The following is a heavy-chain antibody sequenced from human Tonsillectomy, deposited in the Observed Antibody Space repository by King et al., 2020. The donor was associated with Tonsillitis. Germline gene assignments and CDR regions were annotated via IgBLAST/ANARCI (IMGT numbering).Heavy chain of an antibody. Sequence: LQLQESGPGLVKPSETLSLTCTVSGGSISSYYWSWIRQPPGKGLEWIGYIYYSGSTNYNPSLKSRVTISVDTSKNQFSLKLSSVTAADTAVYYCARVGDDILEEGSGMDVWGQGTTVTVSS. D-gene: IGHD3-9*01. CDR1: GGSISSYY. CDR2: IYYSGST. V-gene: IGHV4-59*01. CDR3: ARVGDDILEEGSGMDV. J-gene: IGHJ6*02.